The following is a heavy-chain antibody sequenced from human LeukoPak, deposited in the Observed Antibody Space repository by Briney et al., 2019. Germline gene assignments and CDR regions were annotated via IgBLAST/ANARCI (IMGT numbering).Heavy chain of an antibody. Sequence: SETLSLTCAVSGYSISSGYYWGWIRQPPGKGLEWIGSIYHSGSTYYNPSLESRVTISVDTSKNQFSLKLSSVTAADTAVYYCARDYDFYWFDPWGQGTLVTVSS. CDR2: IYHSGST. V-gene: IGHV4-38-2*01. CDR1: GYSISSGYY. J-gene: IGHJ5*02. CDR3: ARDYDFYWFDP. D-gene: IGHD3-3*01.